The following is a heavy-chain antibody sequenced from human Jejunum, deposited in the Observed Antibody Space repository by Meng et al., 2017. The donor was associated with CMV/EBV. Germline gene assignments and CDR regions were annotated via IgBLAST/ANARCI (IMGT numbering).Heavy chain of an antibody. Sequence: YWMSWVRKAAGKGLGWVANINQDGSEKYYVGSVKGRFTISRDNAKNSLYLQMNSLRAEDAAVYYCARRPLGFCSSMSCQPLWYFDLWGRDTLVTVSS. V-gene: IGHV3-7*01. CDR1: YW. D-gene: IGHD2-2*01. CDR3: ARRPLGFCSSMSCQPLWYFDL. J-gene: IGHJ2*01. CDR2: INQDGSEK.